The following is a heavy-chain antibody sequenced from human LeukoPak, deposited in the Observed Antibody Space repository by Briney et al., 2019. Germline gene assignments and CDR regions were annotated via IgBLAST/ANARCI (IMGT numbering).Heavy chain of an antibody. CDR2: MNPNSGNT. V-gene: IGHV1-8*03. D-gene: IGHD1-26*01. CDR3: ARDGPPHSPTSGWFDP. Sequence: GASVKVSCKASGGTFTSYDINWVRQATGQGLEWMGWMNPNSGNTGYAQKFQGRVTITRNTSISTAYMELSSLRVEDTAVYYCARDGPPHSPTSGWFDPWGQGTLVTVSS. CDR1: GGTFTSYD. J-gene: IGHJ5*02.